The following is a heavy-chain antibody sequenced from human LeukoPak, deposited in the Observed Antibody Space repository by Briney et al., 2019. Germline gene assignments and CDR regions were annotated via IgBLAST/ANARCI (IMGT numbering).Heavy chain of an antibody. CDR2: ISSSSSSRSSII. Sequence: GGSLRLSCAAPGFTFSRYSMNWVRQAPGKGLEWVSYISSSSSSRSSIIYYADSVKGRFTISRDNAKNSLYLQMNSLRVEDTAVYYCARDYFGSGSYYIDYWGQGTLVTVSS. CDR1: GFTFSRYS. CDR3: ARDYFGSGSYYIDY. J-gene: IGHJ4*02. D-gene: IGHD3-10*01. V-gene: IGHV3-48*01.